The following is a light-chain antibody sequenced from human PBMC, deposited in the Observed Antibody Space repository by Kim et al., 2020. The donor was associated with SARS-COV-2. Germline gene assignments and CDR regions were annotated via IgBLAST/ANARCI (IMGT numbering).Light chain of an antibody. CDR2: WAS. CDR3: QQYYSTPLT. V-gene: IGKV4-1*01. CDR1: QSVLYSSKNKNY. Sequence: ATINCKSSQSVLYSSKNKNYLAWYQQKPGHPPKLLIYWASTRESGVPDRFSGSESGTDFTLTISSLQAEDVAVYYCQQYYSTPLTFGGGTKVDIK. J-gene: IGKJ4*01.